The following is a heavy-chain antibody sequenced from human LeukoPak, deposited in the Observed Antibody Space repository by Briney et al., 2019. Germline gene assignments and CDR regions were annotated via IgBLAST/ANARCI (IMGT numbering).Heavy chain of an antibody. V-gene: IGHV3-69-1*01. J-gene: IGHJ4*02. CDR1: GFTFGDYY. Sequence: GVSLRLSCAASGFTFGDYYMSWIRQAPGKGLEWVSYITSSSTVYYAGSVKGRFTISRDNAKNSLFLQMNSLRAEDTAVYYCARDYCSGPKCYFIDYWGQGALVTVSS. CDR2: ITSSSTV. CDR3: ARDYCSGPKCYFIDY. D-gene: IGHD2-15*01.